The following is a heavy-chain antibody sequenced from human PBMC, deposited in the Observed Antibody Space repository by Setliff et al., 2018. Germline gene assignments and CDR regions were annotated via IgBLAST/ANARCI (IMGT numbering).Heavy chain of an antibody. J-gene: IGHJ4*02. V-gene: IGHV4-38-2*01. Sequence: TLSLTCGVSGSSVDSDYFWGWIRQPPGKGLEWIASFHQSSTNYYNPSLKGRVSISVDTARNQISLTLKSLTAADTAVYYCARAQWELLRFEYWGQGTLVTVSS. D-gene: IGHD1-26*01. CDR3: ARAQWELLRFEY. CDR2: FHQSSTN. CDR1: GSSVDSDYF.